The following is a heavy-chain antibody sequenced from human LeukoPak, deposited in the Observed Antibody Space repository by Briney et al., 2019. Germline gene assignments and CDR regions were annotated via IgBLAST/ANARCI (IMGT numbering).Heavy chain of an antibody. CDR1: GFTFSSYW. D-gene: IGHD1-26*01. CDR2: INSDGSST. V-gene: IGHV3-74*01. J-gene: IGHJ4*02. Sequence: PRGSLRLSCAASGFTFSSYWMHWVRQAPGKGLVWVSRINSDGSSTSYADSVKGRFTISRDNAKNTLYLQMNGLRVEDTAVYYCAKEHRGVGAVTLYDYFDFWGQGTLVTVSS. CDR3: AKEHRGVGAVTLYDYFDF.